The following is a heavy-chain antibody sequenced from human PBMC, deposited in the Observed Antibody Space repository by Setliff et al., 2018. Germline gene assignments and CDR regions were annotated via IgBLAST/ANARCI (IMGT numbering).Heavy chain of an antibody. CDR2: IVVGSGNT. CDR3: AAEGRVGVPAANYYYYYGMDV. D-gene: IGHD2-2*01. J-gene: IGHJ6*02. CDR1: GFTFTSSA. Sequence: SVKVSCKASGFTFTSSAVQWVRQARGQRLEWIGWIVVGSGNTNYAQKFQERVTITRDMSTSTAYRELSSLRSEDTAVYYGAAEGRVGVPAANYYYYYGMDVWGQGTTVTVSS. V-gene: IGHV1-58*01.